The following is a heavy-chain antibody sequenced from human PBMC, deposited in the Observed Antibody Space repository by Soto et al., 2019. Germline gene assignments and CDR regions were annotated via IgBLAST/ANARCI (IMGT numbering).Heavy chain of an antibody. CDR3: ARGVLLWFGELFDAFDI. D-gene: IGHD3-10*01. V-gene: IGHV4-31*03. J-gene: IGHJ3*02. CDR1: GGSISSGGYY. Sequence: QVQLQESGPGLVKPSQTLSLTCTVSGGSISSGGYYWSWIRQHPGKGLEWIGYIYYSGSTYYNPSLKSRVTISVDTSKNQFSLKLSSVTAADTAVYYCARGVLLWFGELFDAFDIWGQGTMVTVSS. CDR2: IYYSGST.